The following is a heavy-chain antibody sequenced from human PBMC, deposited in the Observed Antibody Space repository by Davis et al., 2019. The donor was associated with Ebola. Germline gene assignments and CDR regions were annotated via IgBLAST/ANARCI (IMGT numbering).Heavy chain of an antibody. CDR2: ISYDGSNK. D-gene: IGHD6-19*01. V-gene: IGHV3-30-3*01. J-gene: IGHJ5*02. CDR3: VRAAYSSGWGDNWFDP. CDR1: GFTFSSYA. Sequence: PGGSLRLSCAASGFTFSSYAMHWVRQAPGKGLEWVAVISYDGSNKYYADSVKGRFTISRDNSKNTLYLQMNSLRAEDTAVYYCVRAAYSSGWGDNWFDPWGQGTLVTVSS.